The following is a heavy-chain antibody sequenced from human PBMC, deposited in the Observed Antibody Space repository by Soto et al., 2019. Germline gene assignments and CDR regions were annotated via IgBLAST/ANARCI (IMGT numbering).Heavy chain of an antibody. V-gene: IGHV3-30*18. J-gene: IGHJ3*02. CDR3: AKDNMVYAIAFDI. Sequence: GGSLRLSCAASGFTFSSYGMHWVRQAPGKGLEWVAVISYDGSNKYYADSVKGRFTISRDNSKNTLYLQMNSLRAEDTAVYYCAKDNMVYAIAFDIWGQGTMVTVSS. CDR1: GFTFSSYG. D-gene: IGHD2-8*01. CDR2: ISYDGSNK.